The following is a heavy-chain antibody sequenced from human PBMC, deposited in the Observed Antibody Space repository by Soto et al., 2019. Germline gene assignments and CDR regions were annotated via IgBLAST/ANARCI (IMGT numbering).Heavy chain of an antibody. J-gene: IGHJ3*02. CDR2: IDWTDEK. CDR3: ARIIYYAGSRSGPLVI. CDR1: GFSLSTKTMC. V-gene: IGHV2-70*11. Sequence: PTQTLTLTCTFSGFSLSTKTMCVSWIRQPPGKPLEWLARIDWTDEKYYSTSLKTRLTISKDTSKNQVVLTMTNMDPVDTATYFCARIIYYAGSRSGPLVIWGQGTMVTVSS. D-gene: IGHD1-26*01.